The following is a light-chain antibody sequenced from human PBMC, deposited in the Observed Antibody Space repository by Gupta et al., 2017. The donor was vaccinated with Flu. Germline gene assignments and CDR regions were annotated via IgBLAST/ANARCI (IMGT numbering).Light chain of an antibody. CDR1: SSNIGTVYD. Sequence: QSVLTQPPSVSGAPGQRVTISCTGSSSNIGTVYDVHWYQQLPGTAPKLLIYSTNNRPSGVPDRFSGSKSGTSASLAITGLQAEDEADYYCQSYDSSLIGYVFGTGTKVTVL. V-gene: IGLV1-40*01. CDR2: STN. CDR3: QSYDSSLIGYV. J-gene: IGLJ1*01.